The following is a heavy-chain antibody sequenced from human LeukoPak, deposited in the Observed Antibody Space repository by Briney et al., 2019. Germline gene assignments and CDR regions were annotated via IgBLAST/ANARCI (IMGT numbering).Heavy chain of an antibody. CDR3: ARGLIPSYSNYVLRWFDP. V-gene: IGHV4-34*01. J-gene: IGHJ5*02. CDR1: GGSFSGYY. CDR2: INHSGST. D-gene: IGHD4-11*01. Sequence: PSETLSLTCAVYGGSFSGYYWSWIRQPPGKGLEWIGEINHSGSTNYNPSLKSRVTISVDTSKNQFSLKLSSVTAADTAVYYCARGLIPSYSNYVLRWFDPWGQGTLVTVSS.